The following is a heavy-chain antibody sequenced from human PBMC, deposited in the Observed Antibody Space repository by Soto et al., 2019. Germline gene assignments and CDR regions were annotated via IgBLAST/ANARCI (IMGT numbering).Heavy chain of an antibody. CDR2: INPSGGST. V-gene: IGHV1-46*03. CDR1: GYTFTSYY. Sequence: ASVKVSCKAAGYTFTSYYLHWVRQAPGQGLEWMGIINPSGGSTTYAQRFQGRVTMTRDTSTTTVHMELRSLRSEDTAVYYCARDKNGGSPPRFDYWGQGTLVTVSS. CDR3: ARDKNGGSPPRFDY. J-gene: IGHJ4*02. D-gene: IGHD1-26*01.